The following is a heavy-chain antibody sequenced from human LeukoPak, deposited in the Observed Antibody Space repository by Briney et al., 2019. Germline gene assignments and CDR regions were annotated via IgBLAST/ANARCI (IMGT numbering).Heavy chain of an antibody. V-gene: IGHV4-39*07. CDR3: ARLGRGSGSYYNPIKDY. D-gene: IGHD3-10*01. CDR1: GGSISGSSYY. J-gene: IGHJ4*02. Sequence: SETLSLTCTVSGGSISGSSYYWGWIRQPPGKGLEWIGSIYYSGSTYYNPSLKSRVTISVDTSKNQFSLKLSSVAAADTAVYYCARLGRGSGSYYNPIKDYWGQGTLVTVSS. CDR2: IYYSGST.